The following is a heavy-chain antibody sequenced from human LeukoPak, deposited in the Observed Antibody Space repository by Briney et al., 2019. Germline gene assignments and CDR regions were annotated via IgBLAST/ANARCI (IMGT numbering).Heavy chain of an antibody. J-gene: IGHJ4*02. V-gene: IGHV1-2*02. CDR3: ARDGGSSGNPRD. D-gene: IGHD6-19*01. CDR1: GYTFTGYY. CDR2: INPNSGGT. Sequence: ASVKVSCKASGYTFTGYYMHWVRQAPGQGLEWMGWINPNSGGTNYAQKFQGRVTMTRDTSIGTAYMELSRLRSDDTAVYYCARDGGSSGNPRDWGQGTLVTVSS.